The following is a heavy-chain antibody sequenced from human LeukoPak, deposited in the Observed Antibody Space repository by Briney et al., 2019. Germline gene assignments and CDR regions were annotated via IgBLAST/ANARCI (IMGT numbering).Heavy chain of an antibody. CDR2: INPNSGGT. CDR3: ARALVVAGTGFDY. J-gene: IGHJ4*02. D-gene: IGHD6-19*01. Sequence: ASVKVSCKASGYTVTGYYMHWVRHAPGQGLELMGWINPNSGGTNYAQKYQGKVSMTRDTSIRTPCMELSSLRSDDTAVYSCARALVVAGTGFDYWGQGTLVSVSS. V-gene: IGHV1-2*02. CDR1: GYTVTGYY.